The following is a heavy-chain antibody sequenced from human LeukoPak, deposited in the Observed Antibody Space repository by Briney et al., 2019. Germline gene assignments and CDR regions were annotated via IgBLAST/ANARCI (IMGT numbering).Heavy chain of an antibody. CDR3: ARGLEQQLVTNFDY. V-gene: IGHV3-7*01. D-gene: IGHD6-13*01. CDR2: IKHDGSEK. J-gene: IGHJ4*02. Sequence: GGSVRLSCAASGFTFSSYWMSWVRQAPGKGLEWVANIKHDGSEKYFVDSVKGRFTISRDNAKNSLYLQMNSLRAEDTAVYYCARGLEQQLVTNFDYWGQGTLVTVSS. CDR1: GFTFSSYW.